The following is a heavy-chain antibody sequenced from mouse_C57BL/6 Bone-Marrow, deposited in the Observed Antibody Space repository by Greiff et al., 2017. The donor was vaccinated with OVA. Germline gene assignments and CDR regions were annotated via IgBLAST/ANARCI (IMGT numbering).Heavy chain of an antibody. CDR1: GYTFTSYW. V-gene: IGHV1-59*01. Sequence: QVQLQQPGAELVRPGPSVKLSCKASGYTFTSYWMHWVKQRPGQGLEWIGVIDPSDSYTNYNQKFKGKATLTVDTSSSTAYMPLSSLTSEDSAVYYCARYYYGSSYWYFDVWGTGTTVTVSS. D-gene: IGHD1-1*01. J-gene: IGHJ1*03. CDR3: ARYYYGSSYWYFDV. CDR2: IDPSDSYT.